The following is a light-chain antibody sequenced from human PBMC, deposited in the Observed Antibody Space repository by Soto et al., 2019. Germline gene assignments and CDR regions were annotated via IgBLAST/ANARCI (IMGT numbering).Light chain of an antibody. Sequence: QSALTQPASVSGSPGQSITISCTGTSSDVGGYNYVSWYQQHPGKAPKFMIYDVSNRPSGVSTRFSGSKSGNTASLTISGLQAADEADYYRQSYDSSLSGSVFGTGTKAPS. CDR1: SSDVGGYNY. J-gene: IGLJ1*01. CDR2: DVS. CDR3: QSYDSSLSGSV. V-gene: IGLV2-14*01.